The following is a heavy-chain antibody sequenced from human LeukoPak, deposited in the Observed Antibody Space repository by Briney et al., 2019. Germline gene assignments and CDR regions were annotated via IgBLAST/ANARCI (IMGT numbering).Heavy chain of an antibody. D-gene: IGHD6-13*01. J-gene: IGHJ4*02. CDR3: AKDGKQQLLMEYYFDY. CDR1: GFTFSSYA. V-gene: IGHV3-30*18. Sequence: PGGSLRLSCAASGFTFSSYAMHWVRQAPGKGLEWVALISYDGSNKYYADSVKGRFTVSRDNSKNRLYLQMNTVRAEDTAVYYCAKDGKQQLLMEYYFDYWGQGTLVTVSS. CDR2: ISYDGSNK.